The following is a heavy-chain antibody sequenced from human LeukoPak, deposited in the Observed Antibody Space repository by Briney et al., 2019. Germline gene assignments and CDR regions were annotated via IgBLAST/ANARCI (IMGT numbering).Heavy chain of an antibody. Sequence: PGGSLRLSCAASGFTVSSNYMSWVRQAPGKGLEWVSVIYSGGSTYYADSVKGRFTISRDNTKNTLYLQMNSLRAEDTAVYYCARRAASSGLDPFDYWGQGTLVTVSS. CDR2: IYSGGST. D-gene: IGHD6-19*01. CDR3: ARRAASSGLDPFDY. CDR1: GFTVSSNY. J-gene: IGHJ4*02. V-gene: IGHV3-53*01.